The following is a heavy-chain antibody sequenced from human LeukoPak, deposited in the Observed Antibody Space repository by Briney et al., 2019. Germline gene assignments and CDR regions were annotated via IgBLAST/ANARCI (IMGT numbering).Heavy chain of an antibody. Sequence: SVKVSCKASGGTFSSYAISWVRQAPGQGLEWMGGIIPIFGTANYAQKFQGRVTITADESTSTAYMELSSLRSEDTAVYYCARDRFQYCSGTSCQDYYCYYGMDVWGQGTTVTVSS. J-gene: IGHJ6*02. CDR3: ARDRFQYCSGTSCQDYYCYYGMDV. CDR2: IIPIFGTA. V-gene: IGHV1-69*13. D-gene: IGHD2-2*01. CDR1: GGTFSSYA.